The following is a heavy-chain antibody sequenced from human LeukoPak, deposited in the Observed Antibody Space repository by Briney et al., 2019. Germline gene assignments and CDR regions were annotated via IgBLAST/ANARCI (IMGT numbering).Heavy chain of an antibody. CDR2: IHHDGSNK. CDR1: GFTFSSYG. V-gene: IGHV3-30*02. D-gene: IGHD2-8*01. CDR3: AKDRCSNGIGCYYYYMDV. J-gene: IGHJ6*03. Sequence: GGSPRLSCAASGFTFSSYGMHWVRQAPGKGLDWVAFIHHDGSNKYYADSVRGRFTISRDNSKNTLYLQMNSLRAEDTAVYYCAKDRCSNGIGCYYYYMDVWGKGTTVTISS.